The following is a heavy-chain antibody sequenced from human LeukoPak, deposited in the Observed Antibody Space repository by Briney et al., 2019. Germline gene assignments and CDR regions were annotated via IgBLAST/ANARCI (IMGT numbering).Heavy chain of an antibody. CDR2: IIPIFGTA. V-gene: IGHV1-69*13. CDR1: GGTFSSYA. Sequence: ASAKVSCKASGGTFSSYAISWVRQAPGQGLEWMGGIIPIFGTANYAQKFQGRVTITADESTSTAYMELSSLRSEDTAVYYCARENGRLGVNDYSNYEPGGDAFDIWGQGTMVTVSS. CDR3: ARENGRLGVNDYSNYEPGGDAFDI. D-gene: IGHD4-11*01. J-gene: IGHJ3*02.